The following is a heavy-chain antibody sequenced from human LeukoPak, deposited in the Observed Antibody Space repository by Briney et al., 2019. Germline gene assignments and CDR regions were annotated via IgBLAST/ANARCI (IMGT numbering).Heavy chain of an antibody. J-gene: IGHJ6*03. CDR2: ISSSSSYI. CDR3: AREGLYSYEGWNMDV. D-gene: IGHD5-18*01. CDR1: GFSFTNAW. V-gene: IGHV3-21*01. Sequence: PGGSLRLSCSASGFSFTNAWMNWVRQAPGKGLEWVSSISSSSSYIYYADSVKGRFTISRDNAKNSLYLQMNSLRAEDTAVYYCAREGLYSYEGWNMDVWGKGTTVTVS.